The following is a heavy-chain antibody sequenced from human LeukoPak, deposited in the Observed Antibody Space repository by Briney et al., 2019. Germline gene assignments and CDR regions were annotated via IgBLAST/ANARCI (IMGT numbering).Heavy chain of an antibody. Sequence: PSETLSLTCTVSGGSISIYYWSWIRQPAGKGLEWIGRIYTSGSTNYNPSLKSRVTMSVDTSKNQFSLKLSPVTAADTAVYYCARSPKRKYGSASSYYMDVWGKGTTVTVSS. V-gene: IGHV4-4*07. J-gene: IGHJ6*03. CDR3: ARSPKRKYGSASSYYMDV. D-gene: IGHD3-10*01. CDR2: IYTSGST. CDR1: GGSISIYY.